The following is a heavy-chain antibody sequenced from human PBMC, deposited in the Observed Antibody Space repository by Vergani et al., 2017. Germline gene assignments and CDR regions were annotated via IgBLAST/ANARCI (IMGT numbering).Heavy chain of an antibody. Sequence: QVQLEESGPGLVKPSETLSLTCTVSGGSFNTYYWSWIRQSPGKGLEWIGRIYTSGSTNYNPSLKSRVTMSVDTSKNQFSLKLSSVTAADTAVYYCATGGLYCSSTSCYSYYMDVWGKGTTVTVSS. CDR1: GGSFNTYY. J-gene: IGHJ6*03. D-gene: IGHD2-2*01. V-gene: IGHV4-4*07. CDR3: ATGGLYCSSTSCYSYYMDV. CDR2: IYTSGST.